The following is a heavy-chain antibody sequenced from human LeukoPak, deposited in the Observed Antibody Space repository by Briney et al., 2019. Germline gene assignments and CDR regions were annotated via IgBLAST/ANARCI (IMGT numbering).Heavy chain of an antibody. D-gene: IGHD3-22*01. CDR2: LYNDGIT. Sequence: SETLSLTFTVSGVSITSYYWSWVRQAPGKGLGWLVNLYNDGITNSNYPLTSRLTVPAGTYKNLLPLKLSSVTAAVTAVYYCAKLGGASYHRNGYQSPYNYFYMDAWGNGATVIVFS. CDR3: AKLGGASYHRNGYQSPYNYFYMDA. V-gene: IGHV4-4*08. CDR1: GVSITSYY. J-gene: IGHJ6*03.